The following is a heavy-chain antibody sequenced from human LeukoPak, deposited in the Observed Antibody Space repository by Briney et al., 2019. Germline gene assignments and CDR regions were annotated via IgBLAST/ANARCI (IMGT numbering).Heavy chain of an antibody. CDR3: ARFLLDAFDI. Sequence: SETLSLTCTVSGGSISSYYWSWIRQPPGKGLEWIGYIYYSGSINYNPSLKSRVTISVDTSKNQFSLKLSSVTAADTAVYYCARFLLDAFDIWGQGTMVTVSS. V-gene: IGHV4-59*01. CDR2: IYYSGSI. J-gene: IGHJ3*02. CDR1: GGSISSYY.